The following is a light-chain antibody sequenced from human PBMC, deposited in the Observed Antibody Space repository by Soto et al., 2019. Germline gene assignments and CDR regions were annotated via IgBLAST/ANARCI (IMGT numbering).Light chain of an antibody. Sequence: EIVLTQSPATLSLSPGERATLSCRASQSVSSYLAWHQQKPGQAPRLLIYDASNRATGIPARFSGSGSGTDFTLTISSLEPEDFAVYYCQQRSNGTRTFGQGTKVEIK. CDR1: QSVSSY. J-gene: IGKJ1*01. CDR2: DAS. V-gene: IGKV3-11*01. CDR3: QQRSNGTRT.